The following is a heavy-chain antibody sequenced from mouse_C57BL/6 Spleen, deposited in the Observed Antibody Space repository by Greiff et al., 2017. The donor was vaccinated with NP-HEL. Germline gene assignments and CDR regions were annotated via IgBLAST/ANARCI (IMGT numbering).Heavy chain of an antibody. CDR1: GYTFTSYW. J-gene: IGHJ4*01. CDR2: IHPTSGST. V-gene: IGHV1-64*01. CDR3: ARPSYGGSKEYAMDY. D-gene: IGHD1-1*01. Sequence: VQLQQPGAELVKPGASVKLSCKASGYTFTSYWMHWVKQRPGQGLEWIGMIHPTSGSTNYNEKFKSKATMTVDKSSSTAYMQLSSLTSEDSAVYYCARPSYGGSKEYAMDYWGQGTSVTVSS.